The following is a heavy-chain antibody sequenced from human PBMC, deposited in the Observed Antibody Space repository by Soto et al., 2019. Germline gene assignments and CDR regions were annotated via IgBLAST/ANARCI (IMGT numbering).Heavy chain of an antibody. CDR2: ISGSGGST. CDR1: GFTFNSYA. D-gene: IGHD5-18*01. Sequence: EVQLLESGGGLVQPGGSLRLSCAASGFTFNSYAMSWVRQAPGKGLEWVSAISGSGGSTYYADSVKGRFTISRDNSKNTLYLQVNSLRAEDTAVYYCAKGGGRGYFFDYWGQGTLVTVSS. J-gene: IGHJ4*02. CDR3: AKGGGRGYFFDY. V-gene: IGHV3-23*01.